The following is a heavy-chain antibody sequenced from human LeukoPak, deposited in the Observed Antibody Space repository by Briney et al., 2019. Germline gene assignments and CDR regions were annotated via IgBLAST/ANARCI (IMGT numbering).Heavy chain of an antibody. D-gene: IGHD1-14*01. CDR3: AIDTGGSYRHGFFDP. V-gene: IGHV3-9*01. CDR2: ISWNSADI. J-gene: IGHJ5*02. CDR1: GLIFGEYA. Sequence: GGCLRPSCAAAGLIFGEYAMHWIRQAPGKGLEWVSGISWNSADIGYVDSVKGRFTIARDSANNALYLQMNSLRPEDTAFYYCAIDTGGSYRHGFFDPWGQGTHVTVSS.